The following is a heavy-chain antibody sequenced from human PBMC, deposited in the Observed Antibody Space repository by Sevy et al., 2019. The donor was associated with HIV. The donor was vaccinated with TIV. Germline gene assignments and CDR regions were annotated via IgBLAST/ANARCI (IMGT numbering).Heavy chain of an antibody. J-gene: IGHJ4*02. V-gene: IGHV3-48*01. D-gene: IGHD3-3*01. CDR2: ISSSSSTI. CDR1: GFTFSSYS. CDR3: ARDRGVVITAFDY. Sequence: GGSLRLSCAASGFTFSSYSMNWVRQAPGKGLEWVSYISSSSSTIYYADSVKGRFTISRDNAKNSLYLQMNSLRAEDTAVYYCARDRGVVITAFDYWGKGTLVTVS.